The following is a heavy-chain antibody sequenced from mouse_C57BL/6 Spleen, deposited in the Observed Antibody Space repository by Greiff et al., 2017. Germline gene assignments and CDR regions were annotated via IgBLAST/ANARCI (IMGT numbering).Heavy chain of an antibody. CDR1: GYTFTSYW. V-gene: IGHV1-55*01. Sequence: QVQLKQPGAELVKPGASVKMSCKASGYTFTSYWITWVKQRPGQGLEWIGDIYPGSGSTNYNEKFKSKATLTVDTSSSTAYMQLSSLTSEDSAVYYCALYYDYEDYFDYWGQGTTLTVAS. CDR3: ALYYDYEDYFDY. CDR2: IYPGSGST. J-gene: IGHJ2*01. D-gene: IGHD2-4*01.